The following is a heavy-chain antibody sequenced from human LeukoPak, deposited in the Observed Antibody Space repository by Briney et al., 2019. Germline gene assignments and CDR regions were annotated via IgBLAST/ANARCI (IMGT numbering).Heavy chain of an antibody. CDR3: AKDRGYSHGFEY. D-gene: IGHD5-12*01. V-gene: IGHV3-30*18. Sequence: GGSLRLSCATSGFTFSSYGMHWVRQAPGKGLEWVAAISYDGRNKEYVDSVKGRFTISRDNSKNTLYLQMNSLRAEDTAVYYCAKDRGYSHGFEYWGQGTLVTVSS. CDR1: GFTFSSYG. J-gene: IGHJ4*02. CDR2: ISYDGRNK.